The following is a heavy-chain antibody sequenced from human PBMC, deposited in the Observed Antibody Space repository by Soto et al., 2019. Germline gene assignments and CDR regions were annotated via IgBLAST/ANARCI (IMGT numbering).Heavy chain of an antibody. V-gene: IGHV3-30*03. D-gene: IGHD3-22*01. J-gene: IGHJ4*02. Sequence: GGSLRLSCSASGFTFSSFGMHWVRQAPGKGLEWVAIISYDGSDKYYADSVKGRFTISRDNSKNTLFLQMNSLRPEDTAVYYCARGGYYDSSGYYGYWGQGTLVTVSS. CDR3: ARGGYYDSSGYYGY. CDR1: GFTFSSFG. CDR2: ISYDGSDK.